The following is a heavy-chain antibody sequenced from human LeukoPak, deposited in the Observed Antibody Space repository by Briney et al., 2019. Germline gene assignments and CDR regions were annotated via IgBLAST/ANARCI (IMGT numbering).Heavy chain of an antibody. CDR2: ISYDGSNE. CDR1: GFTFSSYG. J-gene: IGHJ4*02. CDR3: ARDKTFIATTTTGYFEY. Sequence: PGRSLRLSCAASGFTFSSYGMHWVRQAPGKGLEWVAVISYDGSNEYYADSVKGRFTISRDNSKNTLYLQMNSLRGADTAVYYCARDKTFIATTTTGYFEYWGQGTLVTVFS. V-gene: IGHV3-30*19. D-gene: IGHD5-12*01.